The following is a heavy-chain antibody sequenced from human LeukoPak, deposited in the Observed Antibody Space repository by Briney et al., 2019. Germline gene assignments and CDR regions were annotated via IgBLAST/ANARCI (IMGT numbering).Heavy chain of an antibody. V-gene: IGHV4-34*01. CDR2: INHSGST. Sequence: SETLSLTCAVYGGSFSGYYWSWIRQPPGKGLEWIGEINHSGSTNYNPSLKSRVTISVDTSKNQFSLKLSSVTAADTAVYYCARVNYECSVDYWGQGTLVTVSS. D-gene: IGHD2-15*01. J-gene: IGHJ4*02. CDR3: ARVNYECSVDY. CDR1: GGSFSGYY.